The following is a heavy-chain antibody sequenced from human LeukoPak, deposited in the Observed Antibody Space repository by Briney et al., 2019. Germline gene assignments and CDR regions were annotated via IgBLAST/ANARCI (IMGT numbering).Heavy chain of an antibody. V-gene: IGHV2-5*02. J-gene: IGHJ4*02. Sequence: SGPTLVNPTQTLTLTCTFSGFSLRTSGVNVGWIRQPPGQALEWLAFIYWDDDKRYSPSLKSRLTITKDTSKNQVVLTMTNMDPVDTATYYCARSSLLYYYDSSVYYYFDYWGQGTLVTVSS. CDR1: GFSLRTSGVN. D-gene: IGHD3-22*01. CDR3: ARSSLLYYYDSSVYYYFDY. CDR2: IYWDDDK.